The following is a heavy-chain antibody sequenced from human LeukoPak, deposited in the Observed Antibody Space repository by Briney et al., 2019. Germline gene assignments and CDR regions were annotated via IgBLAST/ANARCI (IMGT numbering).Heavy chain of an antibody. D-gene: IGHD4/OR15-4a*01. CDR3: SRDRTYGGNLTFDY. J-gene: IGHJ4*02. CDR2: ISSSSSYI. CDR1: GFTFSSYS. Sequence: GGSLRLSCAASGFTFSSYSMNWVRQAPGKGLEWVSSISSSSSYIYYADSVKGRFTISRDNAKNSLYLQMNSLSAEATAGYYFSRDRTYGGNLTFDYWGQVALVTVSS. V-gene: IGHV3-21*01.